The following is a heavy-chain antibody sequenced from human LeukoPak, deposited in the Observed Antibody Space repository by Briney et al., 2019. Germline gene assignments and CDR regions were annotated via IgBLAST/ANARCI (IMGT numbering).Heavy chain of an antibody. CDR2: IIPFFGTA. D-gene: IGHD4-11*01. Sequence: GASVKVSCKASGYTFTSYEISWVRQAAGQELDWMGGIIPFFGTANYAQKFQGRVTITTDESTSTAYMELSSLRSEDSAVYYCASSSAATVGYYYYYYMYVWGKGTTVTVSS. CDR3: ASSSAATVGYYYYYYMYV. V-gene: IGHV1-69*05. CDR1: GYTFTSYE. J-gene: IGHJ6*03.